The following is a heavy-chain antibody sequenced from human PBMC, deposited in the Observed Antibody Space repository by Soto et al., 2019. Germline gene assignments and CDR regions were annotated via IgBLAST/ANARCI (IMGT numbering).Heavy chain of an antibody. D-gene: IGHD6-19*01. J-gene: IGHJ4*02. V-gene: IGHV3-21*06. CDR2: ISFSSSFI. CDR3: ARDKREWLAVDY. Sequence: VGSLRLSCEASGFTFSKYTMNWVRQAPGKGLEWVSFISFSSSFIYYGDSVKGRCTISRDNSNTIMYLHMNSLKAEDTAVYYCARDKREWLAVDYWGQGTLVTVSS. CDR1: GFTFSKYT.